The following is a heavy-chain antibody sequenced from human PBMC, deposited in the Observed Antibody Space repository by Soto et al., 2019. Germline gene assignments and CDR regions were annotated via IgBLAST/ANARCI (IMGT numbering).Heavy chain of an antibody. J-gene: IGHJ4*02. Sequence: GCLKISCQASGYTFSNFWIGWVGQFPGKSLEWVGINYSCDHETRYSPSFYGKGTISADRYINNAYLQWKSLEASDTAFYFCARSPRSSPYFDYWGQGALVTVSS. CDR3: ARSPRSSPYFDY. CDR1: GYTFSNFW. D-gene: IGHD6-13*01. CDR2: NYSCDHET. V-gene: IGHV5-51*01.